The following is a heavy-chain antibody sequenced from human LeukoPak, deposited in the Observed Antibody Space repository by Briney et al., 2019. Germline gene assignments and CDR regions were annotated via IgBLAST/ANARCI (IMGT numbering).Heavy chain of an antibody. CDR1: GGSISSYY. D-gene: IGHD2-21*02. CDR3: ARQRRPVTGYYYYMDV. Sequence: TSETLSLTCTVSGGSISSYYWSWIRQPPGKGLEWIGYIYYSGSTNYNPSLKSRVTISVDTSKNQFSLKLSSVTAADTAVYYCARQRRPVTGYYYYMDVWGKGTTVTVSS. J-gene: IGHJ6*03. V-gene: IGHV4-59*08. CDR2: IYYSGST.